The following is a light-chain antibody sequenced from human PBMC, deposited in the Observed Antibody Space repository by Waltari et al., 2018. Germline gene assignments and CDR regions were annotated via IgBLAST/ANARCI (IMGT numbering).Light chain of an antibody. CDR1: QPITNY. Sequence: DIQLTQSPSSLSASVGDRVTITCQASQPITNYLNWYQQKPGRAPELLIYDASNLQTGVPSRFSGSQSGTECTFTIASLQPEDIATYYCQRYDNLPVFAFGPGTKVNVK. V-gene: IGKV1-33*01. CDR3: QRYDNLPVFA. J-gene: IGKJ3*01. CDR2: DAS.